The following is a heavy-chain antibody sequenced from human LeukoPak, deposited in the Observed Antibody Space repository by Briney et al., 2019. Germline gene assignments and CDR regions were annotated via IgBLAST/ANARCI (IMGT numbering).Heavy chain of an antibody. V-gene: IGHV3-30*02. CDR1: GFTFTSYA. Sequence: GGSLRLSCAASGFTFTSYAMHWVCQAPGKGLEWVAFIRYDGSYKYYADSVKGRFTISRDNSKNTLYLQMNSLRAEDTAVYYCAKDHTRGYSYGYFFDYWGQGTLVTVSS. J-gene: IGHJ4*02. CDR2: IRYDGSYK. CDR3: AKDHTRGYSYGYFFDY. D-gene: IGHD5-18*01.